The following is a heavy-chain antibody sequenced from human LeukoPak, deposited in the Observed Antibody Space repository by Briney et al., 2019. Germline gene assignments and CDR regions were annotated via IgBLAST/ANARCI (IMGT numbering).Heavy chain of an antibody. J-gene: IGHJ4*02. CDR2: ISGSGGST. Sequence: AGGSLRLSCAASGFTFSSYAMSWVRQAQGKGLEWVSAISGSGGSTYYADSVKGRFTISRDNSKNTLYLQMNSLRAEDTAVYYCAKDRPPRSYYFGYWGQGTLVTVSS. CDR3: AKDRPPRSYYFGY. CDR1: GFTFSSYA. V-gene: IGHV3-23*01. D-gene: IGHD3-10*01.